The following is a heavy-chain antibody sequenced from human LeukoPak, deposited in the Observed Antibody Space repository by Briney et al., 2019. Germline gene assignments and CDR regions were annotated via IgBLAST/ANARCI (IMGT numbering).Heavy chain of an antibody. J-gene: IGHJ5*02. D-gene: IGHD4-23*01. CDR2: IHYIGTT. V-gene: IGHV4-59*08. Sequence: SETLSLTCTVSGGSISTYYWSWIRQPPGKGLEWIGYIHYIGTTNYNPSLKSRVTMSVDTSKNQFSLKLSSVTAADTAVYFCARHLGGGNSANWFDAWGQGTLVTVSS. CDR1: GGSISTYY. CDR3: ARHLGGGNSANWFDA.